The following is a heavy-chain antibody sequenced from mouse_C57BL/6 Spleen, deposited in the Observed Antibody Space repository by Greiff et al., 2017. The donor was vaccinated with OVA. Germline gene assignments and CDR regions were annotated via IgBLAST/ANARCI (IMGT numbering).Heavy chain of an antibody. CDR1: GYTFTDYY. J-gene: IGHJ3*01. Sequence: EVQLQQSGPVLVKPGASVKMSCKASGYTFTDYYMNWVKQSHGKSLEWIGVINPYNGGTSYNQKFKGKATLTVDKSSSTVYMELNSLPSEDSAVYYCARKGVSFAYWGQGTLVTVSA. D-gene: IGHD3-3*01. V-gene: IGHV1-19*01. CDR2: INPYNGGT. CDR3: ARKGVSFAY.